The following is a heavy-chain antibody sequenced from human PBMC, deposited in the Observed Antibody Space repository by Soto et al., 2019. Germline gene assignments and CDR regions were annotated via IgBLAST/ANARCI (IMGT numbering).Heavy chain of an antibody. J-gene: IGHJ4*02. D-gene: IGHD5-18*01. Sequence: PGGSLRLSCAASGFTFSNAWMSWVRQAPGKGLEWVGRIKSKTDGGTTDYAAPVKGRFTISRDDSKNTLYLQMNSLRAEDTAVYYCAKDQVQLWFRDFDYWGQGTLVTVSS. CDR2: IKSKTDGGTT. CDR3: AKDQVQLWFRDFDY. CDR1: GFTFSNAW. V-gene: IGHV3-15*01.